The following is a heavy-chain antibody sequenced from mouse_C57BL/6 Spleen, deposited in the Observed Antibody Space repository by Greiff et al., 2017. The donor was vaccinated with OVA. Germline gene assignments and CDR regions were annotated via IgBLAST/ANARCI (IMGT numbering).Heavy chain of an antibody. V-gene: IGHV5-12*01. D-gene: IGHD1-1*01. J-gene: IGHJ3*01. CDR1: GFTFSDYY. CDR3: ARLGGYYGSSPFAY. CDR2: ISTGGGST. Sequence: EVKLVESGGGLVQPGGSLKLSCAASGFTFSDYYMYWVRQTPGKRLEWVAYISTGGGSTYYPETVKGRFTMSRDNAKNTLYLQMSRLKSEDTAMYYCARLGGYYGSSPFAYWGQGTLVTVSA.